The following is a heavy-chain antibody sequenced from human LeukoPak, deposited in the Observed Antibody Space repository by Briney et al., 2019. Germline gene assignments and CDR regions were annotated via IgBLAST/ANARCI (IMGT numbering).Heavy chain of an antibody. CDR2: ISCCGGST. Sequence: PGGSLRLSCAASGFTSSSYAMSWVRQAPGKGLGWVGGISCCGGSTSYADSVKGRFTNRRHNSKNTLYLQMNSLRAEDTAVYYCAKDMGNWNGNFDYWGQGTLVTVSS. J-gene: IGHJ4*02. D-gene: IGHD1-20*01. CDR3: AKDMGNWNGNFDY. CDR1: GFTSSSYA. V-gene: IGHV3-23*01.